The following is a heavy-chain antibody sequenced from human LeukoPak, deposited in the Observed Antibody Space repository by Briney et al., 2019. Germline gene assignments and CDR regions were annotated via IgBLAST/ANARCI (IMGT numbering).Heavy chain of an antibody. CDR1: LGTFSSYA. CDR2: IIHIFGTT. J-gene: IGHJ5*02. CDR3: ARPLAPHDAWYDP. V-gene: IGHV1-69*13. Sequence: SVNVSCKASLGTFSSYAISWVRPPPGQGGEWMGGIIHIFGTTNYAQKFQGRVTITADESTSTAYMELSSLRAEDTAVYYCARPLAPHDAWYDPWGQGTLVTVSS.